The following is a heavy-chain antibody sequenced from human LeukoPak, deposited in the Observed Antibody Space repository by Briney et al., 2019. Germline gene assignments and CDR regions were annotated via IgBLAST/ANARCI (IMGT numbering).Heavy chain of an antibody. CDR1: GGSFSGYY. Sequence: SATLSLTCAVSGGSFSGYYWSWIRPLPGKGLEWIGEINHSGSTNYNPSLKSRVTISVDTSKNQFSLKLSSVTAADTAVYYCARSDYGCFDYWGQGTLVTVSS. J-gene: IGHJ4*02. CDR2: INHSGST. CDR3: ARSDYGCFDY. V-gene: IGHV4-34*01. D-gene: IGHD4-17*01.